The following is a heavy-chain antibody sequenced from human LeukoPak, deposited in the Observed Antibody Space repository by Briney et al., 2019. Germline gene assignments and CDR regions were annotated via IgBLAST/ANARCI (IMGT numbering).Heavy chain of an antibody. CDR2: ISSSSSYI. Sequence: GGSLRLSCAASGFTFSGYSMNWVRQAPGKGLEWVSSISSSSSYIYYADSVKGRFTISRDNAKNSLYLQMNSLRAEDTAVYYCARVSHYYDSSGYFHYWGQGTLVTVSS. J-gene: IGHJ4*02. CDR3: ARVSHYYDSSGYFHY. D-gene: IGHD3-22*01. V-gene: IGHV3-21*01. CDR1: GFTFSGYS.